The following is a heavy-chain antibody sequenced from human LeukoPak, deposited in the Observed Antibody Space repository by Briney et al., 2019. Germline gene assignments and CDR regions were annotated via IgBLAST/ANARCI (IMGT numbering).Heavy chain of an antibody. J-gene: IGHJ4*02. CDR3: AKSRYGVSSCYNY. CDR2: ISGSDDNT. V-gene: IGHV3-23*01. Sequence: PGGSLRLSCAASGFIFSNYAMSWVRQAPGKGLEWVSAISGSDDNTYYADSVRGRFTISRDNSKNTLYLQMNSLRAEDTAIYFCAKSRYGVSSCYNYWGQGTLVTVSS. CDR1: GFIFSNYA. D-gene: IGHD2-15*01.